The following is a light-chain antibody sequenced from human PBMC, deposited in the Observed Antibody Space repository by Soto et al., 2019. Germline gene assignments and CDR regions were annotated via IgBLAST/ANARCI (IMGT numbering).Light chain of an antibody. CDR3: SSYADTNNLV. V-gene: IGLV2-8*01. J-gene: IGLJ2*01. CDR1: GSDVARYDY. CDR2: EVT. Sequence: QSALTQPPSASGSPGQSVTISCTGTGSDVARYDYVSWYQQHPGKAPKLIIYEVTKRPSGVPDRFSASKSGTTASLTVSGLQAEDEADYYCSSYADTNNLVFGGGTKLTVL.